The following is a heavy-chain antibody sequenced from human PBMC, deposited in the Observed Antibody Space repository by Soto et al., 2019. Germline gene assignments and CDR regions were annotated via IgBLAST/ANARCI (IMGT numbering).Heavy chain of an antibody. Sequence: GASVKVSCKASGYTFTSYAMHWVRQALGQRLEWMGWINAGNGNTKYSQKFQGRVTITRDTSASTAYMELSSLRSEDTAVYYCARMVGRGVWGSYRPDAFDIWGQGTMVTVSS. D-gene: IGHD3-16*02. V-gene: IGHV1-3*01. J-gene: IGHJ3*02. CDR2: INAGNGNT. CDR1: GYTFTSYA. CDR3: ARMVGRGVWGSYRPDAFDI.